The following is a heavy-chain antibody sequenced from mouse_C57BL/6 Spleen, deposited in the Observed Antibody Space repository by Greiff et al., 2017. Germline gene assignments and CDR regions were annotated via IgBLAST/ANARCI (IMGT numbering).Heavy chain of an antibody. D-gene: IGHD1-1*01. V-gene: IGHV1-82*01. Sequence: QVQLKESGPELVKPGASVKISCKASGYAFSSYWMNWVKQRPGKGLEWIGRIYPGDGDTNYNGKFKGKATLTADKSSSTAYMQLSSLTSEDSAVYVCARHYYGSSYLDYWGQGTTLTVSS. CDR1: GYAFSSYW. CDR3: ARHYYGSSYLDY. J-gene: IGHJ2*01. CDR2: IYPGDGDT.